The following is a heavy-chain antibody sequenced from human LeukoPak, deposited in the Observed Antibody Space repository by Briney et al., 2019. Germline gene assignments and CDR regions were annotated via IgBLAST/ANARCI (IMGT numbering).Heavy chain of an antibody. J-gene: IGHJ4*02. D-gene: IGHD5-12*01. Sequence: TGGSLRLSCAASGFTFSTYSMNWVRQAPGKGLEWVSRIKSDESSTTYADSVKGRFTISRDNAKNTVYLQMNSLRVEDTAVYYCARDGEAASGYASGGFDSWGQGTLVTVSS. CDR3: ARDGEAASGYASGGFDS. CDR1: GFTFSTYS. CDR2: IKSDESST. V-gene: IGHV3-74*01.